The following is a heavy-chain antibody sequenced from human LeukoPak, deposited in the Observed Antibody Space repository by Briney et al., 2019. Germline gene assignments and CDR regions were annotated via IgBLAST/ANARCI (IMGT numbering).Heavy chain of an antibody. V-gene: IGHV3-7*03. CDR3: ARNNGMDV. J-gene: IGHJ6*02. CDR1: GFTFSSYS. CDR2: VDRDGSET. Sequence: GGSLRLSCAASGFTFSSYSMNWVRQAPGRGPEWVANVDRDGSETYYLDSVKGRFTISKDNAKNSLYLQMNSLRAEDTALYHCARNNGMDVWGQGTTVIVSS.